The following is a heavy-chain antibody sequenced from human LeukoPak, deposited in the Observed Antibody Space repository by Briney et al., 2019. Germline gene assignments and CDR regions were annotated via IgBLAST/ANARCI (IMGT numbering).Heavy chain of an antibody. D-gene: IGHD4-23*01. CDR1: GGSISSYY. CDR2: IYYSGST. V-gene: IGHV4-59*01. CDR3: AGATVATDHDY. J-gene: IGHJ4*02. Sequence: SETLSLTCTVSGGSISSYYWSWIRQPPGKGVEWIGYIYYSGSTNYNPSLKSRVTISVDTSKNQFSLKLSSVTAADTAVYYCAGATVATDHDYWGQGTLVTVSS.